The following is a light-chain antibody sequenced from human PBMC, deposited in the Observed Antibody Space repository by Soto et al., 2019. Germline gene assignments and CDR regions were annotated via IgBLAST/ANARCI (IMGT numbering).Light chain of an antibody. V-gene: IGKV3-15*01. Sequence: EIVMTQSPATLSVSPGERATLSCRASQSVSNNLAWYQQKPGQSPRLLIYDASTRATGIPARFSGSGSGTEFTLTISSLQSEDFAVVYCQQYNNWPPWTFGQGTKVEIK. CDR2: DAS. J-gene: IGKJ1*01. CDR1: QSVSNN. CDR3: QQYNNWPPWT.